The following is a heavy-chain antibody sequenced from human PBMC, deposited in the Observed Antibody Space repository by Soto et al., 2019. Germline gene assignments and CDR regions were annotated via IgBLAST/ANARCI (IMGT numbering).Heavy chain of an antibody. Sequence: QVQLVESGGGVVQPGRSLRLSCAASGFTFSSYAMHWVHQAPGKGLEWVAVISYDGSNKYYADSVKGRFTISRDNSKNTLYLQMNSLRAEDTAVYYCAREVDVDIVATTTYFDYWGQGTLVTVSS. V-gene: IGHV3-30-3*01. D-gene: IGHD5-12*01. J-gene: IGHJ4*02. CDR3: AREVDVDIVATTTYFDY. CDR1: GFTFSSYA. CDR2: ISYDGSNK.